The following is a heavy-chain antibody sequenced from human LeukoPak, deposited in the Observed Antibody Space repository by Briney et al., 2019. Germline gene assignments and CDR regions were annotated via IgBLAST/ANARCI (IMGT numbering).Heavy chain of an antibody. CDR3: ARETAAMPAGWFDP. V-gene: IGHV1-2*02. J-gene: IGHJ5*02. D-gene: IGHD2-2*01. Sequence: SVKVSCKASRYTFTGYYMHWVRQAPGQGLEWMGWINPNSGGTNYAQKFQGRVTMTRDTSISTAYMELSRLRSDDTAVYYCARETAAMPAGWFDPWGQGTLVTVSS. CDR2: INPNSGGT. CDR1: RYTFTGYY.